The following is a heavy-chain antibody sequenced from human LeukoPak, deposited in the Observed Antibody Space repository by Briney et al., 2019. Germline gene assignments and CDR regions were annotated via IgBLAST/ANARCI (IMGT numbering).Heavy chain of an antibody. J-gene: IGHJ6*03. Sequence: PGGSLRLSCAASGFTFSSYWMHWVRHAPGKGPVWVSRINSDGSSTSYADSVKGRFTISRDNAKNTLYLQMNSLRAEDTAVYYCARVVRGYDLNYYYYMDVWGKGTTVTVSS. D-gene: IGHD3-3*01. V-gene: IGHV3-74*01. CDR2: INSDGSST. CDR3: ARVVRGYDLNYYYYMDV. CDR1: GFTFSSYW.